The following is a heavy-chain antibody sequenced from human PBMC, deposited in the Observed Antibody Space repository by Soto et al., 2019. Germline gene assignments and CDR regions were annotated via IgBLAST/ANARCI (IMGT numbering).Heavy chain of an antibody. J-gene: IGHJ5*02. D-gene: IGHD3-9*01. CDR2: ISGSSSTM. CDR1: GFTFSSYS. V-gene: IGHV3-48*02. Sequence: PGGSLRLSCAGSGFTFSSYSMNWVRQAPGKGLEWVSYISGSSSTMYYSDSVQGRFTISRDNAKNSLYLQMNSLRDEDTAVYYCAREADILNWFDPWGQGTLVTVSS. CDR3: AREADILNWFDP.